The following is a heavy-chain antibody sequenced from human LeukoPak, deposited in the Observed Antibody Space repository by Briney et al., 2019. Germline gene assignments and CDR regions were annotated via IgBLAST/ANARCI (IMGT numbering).Heavy chain of an antibody. V-gene: IGHV1-69*13. J-gene: IGHJ6*03. D-gene: IGHD6-13*01. CDR3: ARDLGYSSSWYTYYYYMDV. CDR1: GGTFSNSA. Sequence: SVKVSCKASGGTFSNSAISWVRQAPGQGLEWMGGIIPIFGTANYAQRFQGRVTITADESTTTAYMEVSSLRSEDTAVYYCARDLGYSSSWYTYYYYMDVWGKGTTVTVSS. CDR2: IIPIFGTA.